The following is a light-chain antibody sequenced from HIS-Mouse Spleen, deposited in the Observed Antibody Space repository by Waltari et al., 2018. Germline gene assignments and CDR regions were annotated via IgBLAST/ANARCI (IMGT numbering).Light chain of an antibody. J-gene: IGLJ7*01. V-gene: IGLV2-23*01. CDR2: EGS. Sequence: QSALTQPASVSGSPGQSITISCTGTSSDVGSYNLVPRYQQHPGKAPKLMIYEGSKRPSGVSNRFSGSKSGNTASLTISGLQAEDEADYYCCSYAGSSTHAVFGGGTQLTVL. CDR3: CSYAGSSTHAV. CDR1: SSDVGSYNL.